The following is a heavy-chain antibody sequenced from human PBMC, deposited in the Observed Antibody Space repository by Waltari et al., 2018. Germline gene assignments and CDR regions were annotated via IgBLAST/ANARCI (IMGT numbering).Heavy chain of an antibody. CDR3: AKSGLGALTAFDI. CDR1: GFTVSSYC. CDR2: IWYDGSNK. V-gene: IGHV3-30*18. D-gene: IGHD1-26*01. Sequence: QVQLVESGGGVVQPGRSLRLSCAASGFTVSSYCMHWVRQAPGKGLGWVAVIWYDGSNKYYADSVKGRFTISRDNSKNTLYLQMNSLRAEDTAMYYCAKSGLGALTAFDIWGQGTMVTVSS. J-gene: IGHJ3*02.